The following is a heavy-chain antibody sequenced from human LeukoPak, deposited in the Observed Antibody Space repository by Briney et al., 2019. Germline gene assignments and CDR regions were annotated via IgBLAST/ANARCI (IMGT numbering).Heavy chain of an antibody. J-gene: IGHJ4*02. CDR1: GFTFSSHT. CDR2: FTSSGAI. V-gene: IGHV3-48*02. D-gene: IGHD3-3*01. CDR3: ARGDFWSGYYTGLY. Sequence: GGSLRLSCVASGFTFSSHTMNWVRQAPGKGLEWVSFFTSSGAIDYADSVQGRFTISRDNAKNTLYLQMDRLRDEDTAAYYCARGDFWSGYYTGLYWGQGTLVTVSS.